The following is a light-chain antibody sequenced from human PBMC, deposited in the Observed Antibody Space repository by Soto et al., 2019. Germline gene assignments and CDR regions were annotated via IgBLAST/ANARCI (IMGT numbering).Light chain of an antibody. J-gene: IGKJ5*01. V-gene: IGKV3-20*01. CDR1: QTFSNSF. Sequence: EIVLTQSPGTLSLSPGERATLSCRASQTFSNSFLSWFQQIPGQAPXLLIYGASMRATGIPDRFSGSGSGTEFTLTISRLEPEDFAVYYCQQCGSSSTFGQGTRLEI. CDR2: GAS. CDR3: QQCGSSST.